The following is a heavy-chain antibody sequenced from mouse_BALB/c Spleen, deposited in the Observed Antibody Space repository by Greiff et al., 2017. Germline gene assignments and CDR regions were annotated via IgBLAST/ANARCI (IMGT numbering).Heavy chain of an antibody. CDR2: ISSGSSTI. V-gene: IGHV5-17*02. CDR1: GFTFSSFG. D-gene: IGHD2-1*01. Sequence: VQLKQSGGGLVQPGGSRKLSCAASGFTFSSFGMHWVRQAPEKGLEWVAYISSGSSTIYYADTVKGRFTISRDNPKNTLFLQMTSLRSEDTAMYYCARKTGGNYVGAMDYWGQGTSVTVSS. J-gene: IGHJ4*01. CDR3: ARKTGGNYVGAMDY.